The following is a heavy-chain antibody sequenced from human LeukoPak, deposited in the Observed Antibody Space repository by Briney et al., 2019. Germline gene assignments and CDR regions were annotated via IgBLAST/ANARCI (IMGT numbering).Heavy chain of an antibody. Sequence: PSETLSLTCSVSGGSINSYWGSWIRQPAGKGLEFIGRIYTTGMTNYNPSLKSRVSMSVDSSKNQFSLELRCVTAAETAVYFCAGAGYTISSYRFDYWGQGALVTVSS. J-gene: IGHJ4*02. CDR3: AGAGYTISSYRFDY. CDR2: IYTTGMT. V-gene: IGHV4-4*07. D-gene: IGHD3-16*02. CDR1: GGSINSYW.